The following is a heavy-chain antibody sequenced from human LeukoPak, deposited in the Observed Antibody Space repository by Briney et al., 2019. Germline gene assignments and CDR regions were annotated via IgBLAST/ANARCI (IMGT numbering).Heavy chain of an antibody. CDR2: INWDGSST. J-gene: IGHJ4*02. D-gene: IGHD1-26*01. CDR3: AKDLSRWVGIDY. V-gene: IGHV3-43D*03. Sequence: QTGGSLRLSCAASGFTFDDYAMHWVRQTPGKGLEWVSLINWDGSSTHYADSVKGRFTISRDNSKNSLYLQMNTLKTEDTALYYCAKDLSRWVGIDYWGQGTLVTVSS. CDR1: GFTFDDYA.